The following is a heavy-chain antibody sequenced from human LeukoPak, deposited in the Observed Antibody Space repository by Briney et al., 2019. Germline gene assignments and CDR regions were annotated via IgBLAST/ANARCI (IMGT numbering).Heavy chain of an antibody. CDR2: ISGSGGST. V-gene: IGHV3-23*01. D-gene: IGHD2-2*01. CDR3: AKGRGSATCYGICYHYTMYV. J-gene: IGHJ6*02. Sequence: GGSLRLSCAASGFTFSNYAMSWVRQAPGKGLEWVSTISGSGGSTYYADSVKGRFTISRDNSKNTLYLQMSSLRAEDTAVYYCAKGRGSATCYGICYHYTMYVWGQGTTVTVSS. CDR1: GFTFSNYA.